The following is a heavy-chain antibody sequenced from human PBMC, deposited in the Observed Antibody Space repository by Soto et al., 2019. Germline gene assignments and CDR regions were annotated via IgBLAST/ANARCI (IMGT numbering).Heavy chain of an antibody. Sequence: QVQLQESGPGLVKPSQTLSLTCTVSGGSISSGGYYWSWIRQHPGKGLEWIGYIYYSGSTYYNPSLKSRVTISVDTSKNPFSLKLSSVTAADTAVYYCAREAGIMVRGVMRGKNWFAPWGQGTLVTVS. D-gene: IGHD3-10*01. V-gene: IGHV4-31*03. CDR1: GGSISSGGYY. CDR2: IYYSGST. J-gene: IGHJ5*02. CDR3: AREAGIMVRGVMRGKNWFAP.